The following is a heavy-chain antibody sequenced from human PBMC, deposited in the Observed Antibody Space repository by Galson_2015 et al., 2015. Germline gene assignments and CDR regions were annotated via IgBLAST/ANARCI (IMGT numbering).Heavy chain of an antibody. J-gene: IGHJ4*02. Sequence: SLRLSCAASGFTFSRSVMHWVRQAPGKGLEWAAIMSYDGSDEFYADSVKGRFTISRDNSRNTLYLQMNSLRAEDTAVYYCARGNGAYDRVFDYWGQGTLVTVSS. CDR2: MSYDGSDE. CDR3: ARGNGAYDRVFDY. CDR1: GFTFSRSV. V-gene: IGHV3-30-3*01. D-gene: IGHD4-17*01.